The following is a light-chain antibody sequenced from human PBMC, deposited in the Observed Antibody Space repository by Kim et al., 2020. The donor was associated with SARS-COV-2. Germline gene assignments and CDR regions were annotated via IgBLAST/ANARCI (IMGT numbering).Light chain of an antibody. CDR2: GAS. V-gene: IGKV3-20*01. CDR1: QGVSSGY. J-gene: IGKJ2*01. CDR3: QHYGSSPYP. Sequence: LSPGERATLSCRASQGVSSGYLAWYQQKPGQAPRLLIYGASSRATGIPDRFSGSGSGTDYTLSISRLEPEDFAMYYCQHYGSSPYPFGQGTKLEI.